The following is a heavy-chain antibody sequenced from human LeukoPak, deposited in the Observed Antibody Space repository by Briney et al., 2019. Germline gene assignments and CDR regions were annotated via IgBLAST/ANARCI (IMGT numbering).Heavy chain of an antibody. D-gene: IGHD3-10*01. J-gene: IGHJ3*02. Sequence: GGSLRLSCAASGFTFSSYLMSWVRQAPGKGLEWVANIKQDGSEKYYVDSVKGRFTISRDNAKNSLYLQMNSLRAEDTAVYYCARDFMAWDAFDIWGQGTMVTVSS. CDR1: GFTFSSYL. V-gene: IGHV3-7*01. CDR2: IKQDGSEK. CDR3: ARDFMAWDAFDI.